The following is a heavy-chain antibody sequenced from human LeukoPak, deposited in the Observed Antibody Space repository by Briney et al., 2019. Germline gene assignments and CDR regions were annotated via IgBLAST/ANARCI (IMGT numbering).Heavy chain of an antibody. D-gene: IGHD2/OR15-2a*01. J-gene: IGHJ4*02. Sequence: GGSLTLSCAASGFSFMNAWMIWVRQPPAKGLEWVVRSKYNADSGSPDYAAPARGSFTISKDDSKNTLYLQMNSLKAEDTAVYYCTTFYHEYSPYWGRGTLVTVSS. V-gene: IGHV3-15*01. CDR1: GFSFMNAW. CDR3: TTFYHEYSPY. CDR2: SKYNADSGSP.